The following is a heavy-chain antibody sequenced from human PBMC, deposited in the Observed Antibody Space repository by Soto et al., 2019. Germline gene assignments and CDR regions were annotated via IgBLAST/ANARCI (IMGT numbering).Heavy chain of an antibody. V-gene: IGHV1-18*01. D-gene: IGHD3-10*01. CDR1: GYTFTTYG. J-gene: IGHJ6*02. CDR3: TREGSAPYYYYGMDA. CDR2: INTHNGNT. Sequence: QVQLEQSAPEVKKPGASVKVSCKASGYTFTTYGISWVRQAPGEGLEWLGWINTHNGNTNYAQNLQGRVFMTADTSTYPAYMELRSLGSDDTAIYYCTREGSAPYYYYGMDAWGQGTTVTVSS.